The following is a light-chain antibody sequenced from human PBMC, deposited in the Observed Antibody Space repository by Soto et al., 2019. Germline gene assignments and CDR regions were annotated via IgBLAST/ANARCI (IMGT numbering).Light chain of an antibody. CDR1: STDVGGYNY. CDR3: LLYYDTLRV. CDR2: EVS. J-gene: IGLJ3*02. V-gene: IGLV2-14*01. Sequence: QSALTQPASVSGSPGQSITISCTGTSTDVGGYNYVSWYQQHPGKAPKVMIYEVSNRPSGVSNRFSGSKSGNTASLTISGLQAEDEADYYCLLYYDTLRVFGGGTKLTVL.